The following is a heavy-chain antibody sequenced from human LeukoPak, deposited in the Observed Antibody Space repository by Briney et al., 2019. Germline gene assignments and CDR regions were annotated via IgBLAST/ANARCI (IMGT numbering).Heavy chain of an antibody. J-gene: IGHJ3*02. Sequence: GGSLRLSCSASGFTFSSYAMHWVRQAPGKGLEYVSGISINGGSTDYADSVKGRFTIYRDNSKNTVYLQMSSLRAEDTAVYYCVKESRVVRGVIMDAFDMWGQWTMVTVSS. D-gene: IGHD3-10*01. CDR2: ISINGGST. CDR3: VKESRVVRGVIMDAFDM. CDR1: GFTFSSYA. V-gene: IGHV3-64D*06.